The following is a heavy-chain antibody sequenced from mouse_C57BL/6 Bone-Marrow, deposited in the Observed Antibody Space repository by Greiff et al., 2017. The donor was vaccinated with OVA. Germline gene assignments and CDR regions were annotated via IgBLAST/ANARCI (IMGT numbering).Heavy chain of an antibody. D-gene: IGHD2-3*01. CDR3: ARANDGYYGTFAY. J-gene: IGHJ3*01. CDR1: YFAFMASA. V-gene: IGHV1-49*01. Sequence: LKESGAELVRPGSSVKLSCKDSYFAFMASAMHWVKQRPGHGLEWIGSFTMYSDATEYSENFKGKATLTANTSSSTAYMELSSLTSEDSAVYYCARANDGYYGTFAYWGQGTLVTVSA. CDR2: FTMYSDAT.